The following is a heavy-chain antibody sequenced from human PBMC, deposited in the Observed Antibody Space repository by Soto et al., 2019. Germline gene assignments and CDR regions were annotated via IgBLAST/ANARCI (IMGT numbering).Heavy chain of an antibody. CDR3: ATATRGMVYESAAY. CDR1: GLTFTNYG. J-gene: IGHJ4*02. V-gene: IGHV3-30*03. D-gene: IGHD2-8*01. CDR2: ISYDGTNK. Sequence: GGSLRLSCAASGLTFTNYGMHWVRQAPGKGLEWVAVISYDGTNKYYADSVKGRFTVSRDNSKNTLYLQMNSLRPEDTALYHCATATRGMVYESAAYWGQGTLVTVSS.